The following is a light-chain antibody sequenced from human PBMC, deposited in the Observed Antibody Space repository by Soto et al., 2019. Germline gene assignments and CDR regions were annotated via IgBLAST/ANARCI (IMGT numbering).Light chain of an antibody. Sequence: MGWTQAQATVSLSPGRGASLVYSASQSVSRHLAWYQQKPGQAPRLLIYDASNRSTGIPARFSGSGSGTDFPLTISSVEPEDFAVYYCPQRTNWRFGPGTKVDIK. CDR1: QSVSRH. J-gene: IGKJ3*01. CDR3: PQRTNWR. CDR2: DAS. V-gene: IGKV3-11*01.